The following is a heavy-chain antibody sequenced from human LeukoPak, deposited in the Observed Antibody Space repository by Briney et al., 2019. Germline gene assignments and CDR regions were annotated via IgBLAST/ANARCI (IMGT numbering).Heavy chain of an antibody. CDR3: AKDIAWFGELSGFDY. CDR2: ISWNSGSI. Sequence: GGSLRLSCAASGFTFDDYAMHWVRQAPGKGLEWVSGISWNSGSIGYADSVKGRFTISRDNAKNSLYLQMNSLRAEDTALYYCAKDIAWFGELSGFDYWGQGTLVTVSS. D-gene: IGHD3-10*01. CDR1: GFTFDDYA. J-gene: IGHJ4*02. V-gene: IGHV3-9*01.